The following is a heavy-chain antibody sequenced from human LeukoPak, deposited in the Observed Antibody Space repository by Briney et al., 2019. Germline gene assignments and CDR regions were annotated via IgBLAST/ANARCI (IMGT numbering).Heavy chain of an antibody. V-gene: IGHV4-31*03. CDR3: ARSILRALVRGVMGY. CDR1: GGSISSGGYY. Sequence: PSETLSLTCTVSGGSISSGGYYWSWIRQHPGKGLEWIGYIYYSGSTYYNPSLKSRVTISVDTSKNQFSLKLSSVTAADTAVYYCARSILRALVRGVMGYWGQGTLVTVSS. D-gene: IGHD3-10*01. J-gene: IGHJ4*02. CDR2: IYYSGST.